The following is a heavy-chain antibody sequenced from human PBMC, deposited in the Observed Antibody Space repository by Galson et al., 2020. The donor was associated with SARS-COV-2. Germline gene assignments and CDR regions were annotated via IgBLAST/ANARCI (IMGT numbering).Heavy chain of an antibody. CDR2: ISFDGNTQ. V-gene: IGHV3-30*04. Sequence: GGSLRLSCAGSGFTFSNYDMNWVRQAPGKGLEWVAVISFDGNTQYYADSVRGRFTISRDNSKNTLYVEMNSLRVDDMAVYYCARGLFGDPYGMAVWGQGTTVTVSS. CDR3: ARGLFGDPYGMAV. J-gene: IGHJ6*02. CDR1: GFTFSNYD. D-gene: IGHD3-10*02.